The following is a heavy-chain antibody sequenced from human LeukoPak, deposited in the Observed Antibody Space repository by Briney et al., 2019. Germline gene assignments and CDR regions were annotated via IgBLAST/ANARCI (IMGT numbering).Heavy chain of an antibody. CDR1: GGSISSSSYY. D-gene: IGHD4-23*01. CDR2: IYYSGST. Sequence: SEIPSLTCTVSGGSISSSSYYWSWIRQPPGKGLEWIGNIYYSGSTYYNPSLKSRVTISVDTSKNQFSLQLSSVTAADTAVYYCARWDCGGSCFDPWGQGTLVTVSS. CDR3: ARWDCGGSCFDP. J-gene: IGHJ5*02. V-gene: IGHV4-39*01.